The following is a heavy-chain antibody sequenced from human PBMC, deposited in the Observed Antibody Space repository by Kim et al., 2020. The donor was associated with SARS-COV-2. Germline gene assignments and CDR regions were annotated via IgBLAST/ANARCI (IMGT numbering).Heavy chain of an antibody. CDR2: INWNGGRT. CDR1: GFAFDDYG. CDR3: AKSGEPHRDYFDY. D-gene: IGHD3-16*01. Sequence: GGSLRLSCTASGFAFDDYGVSWVRQAPGKGLEWVSGINWNGGRTAYADSVKGRFTISRDNAKNSLYLQMNSLRAEDTALYHCAKSGEPHRDYFDYWGQGTLVTVSS. J-gene: IGHJ4*02. V-gene: IGHV3-20*01.